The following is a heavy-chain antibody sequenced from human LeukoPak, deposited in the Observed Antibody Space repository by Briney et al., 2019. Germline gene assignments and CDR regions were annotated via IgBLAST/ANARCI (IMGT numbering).Heavy chain of an antibody. CDR1: GGSISSYY. J-gene: IGHJ1*01. Sequence: SETLSLTCTVSGGSISSYYWSWIRQPAGKGLEWIGRIYTSGSTNYNPSLKSRVTMSVDTSKNQFSLKLSSVTAADTAVYYCARDRYYYDSSDYGYFQHRGQGTLVTVSS. D-gene: IGHD3-22*01. CDR3: ARDRYYYDSSDYGYFQH. V-gene: IGHV4-4*07. CDR2: IYTSGST.